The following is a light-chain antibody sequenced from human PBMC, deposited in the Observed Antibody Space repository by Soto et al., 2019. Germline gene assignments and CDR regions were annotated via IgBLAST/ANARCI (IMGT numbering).Light chain of an antibody. CDR2: GNS. J-gene: IGLJ2*01. CDR1: SSNIGAIYD. Sequence: QPVLTQPPSVSGAPGQRVTISCTRSSSNIGAIYDVYWYQQLPGKAPKLLIYGNSNRPSGVPDRFSGSKSGTSASLAITGLQAEDEADYYCQSYDSSLSGSVFGGGTKLTVL. CDR3: QSYDSSLSGSV. V-gene: IGLV1-40*01.